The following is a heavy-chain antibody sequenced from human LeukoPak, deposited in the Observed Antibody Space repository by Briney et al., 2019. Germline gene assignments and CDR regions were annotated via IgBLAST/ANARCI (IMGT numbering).Heavy chain of an antibody. V-gene: IGHV4-34*01. D-gene: IGHD3-22*01. CDR3: AARALYYYDSSGYLGTYYFDY. Sequence: SETLSLTCAVYGGSFSGYYWSWIRQPPGKGLEWIGEINHSGSTTYNPSLKSRGTILVDTSKNQFSLKLSSVTAADTAVYYCAARALYYYDSSGYLGTYYFDYWGQGTLVTVS. CDR2: INHSGST. J-gene: IGHJ4*02. CDR1: GGSFSGYY.